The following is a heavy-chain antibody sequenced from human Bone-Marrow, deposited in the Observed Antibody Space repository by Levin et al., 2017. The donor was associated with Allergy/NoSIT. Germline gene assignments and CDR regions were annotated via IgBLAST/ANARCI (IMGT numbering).Heavy chain of an antibody. J-gene: IGHJ4*02. V-gene: IGHV1-18*01. D-gene: IGHD6-19*01. Sequence: KTGGSLRLSCKASGYIFSNTGISWVRQAPGQGLEWLGWISAYNGNIKFAQNVQGRVTMTTDTSTSTAYMELRSLRSDDTAIYYCTRESGAVAAATFDFWGQGTLVTVSS. CDR2: ISAYNGNI. CDR3: TRESGAVAAATFDF. CDR1: GYIFSNTG.